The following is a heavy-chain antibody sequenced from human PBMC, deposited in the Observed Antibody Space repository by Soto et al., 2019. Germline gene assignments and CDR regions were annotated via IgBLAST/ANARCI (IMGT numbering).Heavy chain of an antibody. Sequence: LGESLKISCKGSGYRFTSYWISWVRQMPGKGLEWMGRIDPSDSYTNYSPSFQGHVTISADKSISTAYLQWSSLKASDTAMYYCARRVYSSDWAYFDYWGQGALVTVSS. V-gene: IGHV5-10-1*01. J-gene: IGHJ4*02. D-gene: IGHD6-19*01. CDR3: ARRVYSSDWAYFDY. CDR2: IDPSDSYT. CDR1: GYRFTSYW.